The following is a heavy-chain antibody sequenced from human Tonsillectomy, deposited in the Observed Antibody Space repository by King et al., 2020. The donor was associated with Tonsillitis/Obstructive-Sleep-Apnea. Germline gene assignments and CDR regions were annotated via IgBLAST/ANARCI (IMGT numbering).Heavy chain of an antibody. V-gene: IGHV1-46*01. J-gene: IGHJ5*02. CDR2: INPSGGST. CDR1: GYTFTTYY. Sequence: QLVQSGAEVKKPGASVKVSCKASGYTFTTYYMHWVRQAPGQGLEWMGIINPSGGSTSYSQKFQGRVTMTRDTSTSTVYMELSSLRSEDTAVYYCARAQTAWVWFDPWGQATLVTVSA. CDR3: ARAQTAWVWFDP. D-gene: IGHD2-21*01.